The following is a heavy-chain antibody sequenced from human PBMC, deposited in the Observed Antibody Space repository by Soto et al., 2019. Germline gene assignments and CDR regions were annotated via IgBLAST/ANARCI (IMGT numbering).Heavy chain of an antibody. CDR3: ASRDGYNYRRSMFDY. V-gene: IGHV1-69*12. J-gene: IGHJ4*02. Sequence: QVQLVQSGAEVKKPGSSVKVSCKASGGTFSSYAISWVRQAPGQGLEWMGGIIPLFGTANYAQKFQDRVTKTADESTRTAYMELSSLRSEDTAGHYCASRDGYNYRRSMFDYWGQGTLVTVSS. D-gene: IGHD5-12*01. CDR1: GGTFSSYA. CDR2: IIPLFGTA.